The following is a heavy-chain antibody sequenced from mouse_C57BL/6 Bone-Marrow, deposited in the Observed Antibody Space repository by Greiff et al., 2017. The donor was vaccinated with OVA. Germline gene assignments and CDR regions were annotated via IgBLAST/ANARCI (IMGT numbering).Heavy chain of an antibody. CDR1: EYEFPSHA. D-gene: IGHD2-5*01. V-gene: IGHV5-2*03. Sequence: EVKLVESGGGLVQPGESLKLSCESNEYEFPSHAMSWVRKTPEKRLELVAAITSSCGSTYYPYTMERRFIISRDNTKKTLYLQMSRLRSEDTAVDYCARHPPDSNYAMDYWGQGTSVTVSS. CDR2: ITSSCGST. CDR3: ARHPPDSNYAMDY. J-gene: IGHJ4*01.